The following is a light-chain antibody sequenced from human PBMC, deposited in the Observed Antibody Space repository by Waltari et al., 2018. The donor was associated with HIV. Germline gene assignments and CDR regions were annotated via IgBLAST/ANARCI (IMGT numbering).Light chain of an antibody. CDR3: AVWDDGLNGPE. CDR2: SDD. V-gene: IGLV1-44*01. CDR1: NSNIGSNT. J-gene: IGLJ3*02. Sequence: QSVLTQPPSASGTPGQRVTISCSGSNSNIGSNTVSWYQQLPGTAPKLLIYSDDQRPSGVPDRFSGSKSGTSASLAISGLQSEDEADYYCAVWDDGLNGPEFGGGTKL.